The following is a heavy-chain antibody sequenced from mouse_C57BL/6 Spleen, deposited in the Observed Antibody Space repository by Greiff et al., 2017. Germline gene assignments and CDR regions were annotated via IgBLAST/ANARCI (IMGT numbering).Heavy chain of an antibody. D-gene: IGHD2-3*01. V-gene: IGHV1-69*01. CDR2: IDPSDSYT. J-gene: IGHJ2*01. CDR3: ARRAWDGYLDY. CDR1: GYTFTSYW. Sequence: VQLQQPGAELVMPGASVKLSCKASGYTFTSYWMHWVKQRPGQGLEWIGEIDPSDSYTNYNQKFKGKSTLTVDKSSSTAYMQLSSLTAEDSAVYYCARRAWDGYLDYWGQGTTLTVSS.